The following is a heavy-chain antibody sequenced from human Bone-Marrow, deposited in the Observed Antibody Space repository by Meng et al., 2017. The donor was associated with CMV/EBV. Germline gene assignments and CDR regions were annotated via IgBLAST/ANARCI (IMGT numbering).Heavy chain of an antibody. CDR2: ISSSSSYI. CDR1: GFTFSSYS. V-gene: IGHV3-21*01. CDR3: AREKDSGSYQTGDYYYYYGMDV. Sequence: GESLKISCAASGFTFSSYSMNWVRQAPGKGLEWVSSISSSSSYIYYADSVKGRFTISRDNAKNSLYLQMNSLRAEDTAVYYCAREKDSGSYQTGDYYYYYGMDVWGQGTTVTASS. J-gene: IGHJ6*02. D-gene: IGHD1-26*01.